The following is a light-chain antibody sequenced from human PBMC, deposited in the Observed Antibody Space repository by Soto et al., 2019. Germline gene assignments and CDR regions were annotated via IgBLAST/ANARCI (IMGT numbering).Light chain of an antibody. CDR3: QQYYSIPVT. J-gene: IGKJ4*01. CDR1: QNILSTSNSKDS. V-gene: IGKV4-1*01. CDR2: WAS. Sequence: DIVMTQSPDSLAVSLGERATINCKSSQNILSTSNSKDSLAWYQQKPGQPPNLLIYWASTRNSGVPDRFSGGGSGTYFTLTISSLQAEDGAVYFCQQYYSIPVTFGGGTKVEIK.